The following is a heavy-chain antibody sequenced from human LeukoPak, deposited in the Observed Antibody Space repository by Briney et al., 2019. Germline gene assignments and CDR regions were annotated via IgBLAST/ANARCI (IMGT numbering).Heavy chain of an antibody. D-gene: IGHD4-17*01. V-gene: IGHV4-59*11. CDR1: DDSFSSHY. CDR2: ISYIGST. CDR3: ARDLVTVTKGFDI. J-gene: IGHJ3*02. Sequence: SETLSLTCAVSDDSFSSHYWTWIRQPPGKGLEWIGYISYIGSTNYNPSLKSRVTISIDTSKNQFSRKLSSVTAADTAVYYCARDLVTVTKGFDIWGQGTMVSVSS.